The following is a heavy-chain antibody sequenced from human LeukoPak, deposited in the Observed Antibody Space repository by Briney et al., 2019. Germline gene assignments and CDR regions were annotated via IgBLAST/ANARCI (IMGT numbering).Heavy chain of an antibody. CDR3: ARDNGIRNYVDHYYMDV. Sequence: APVRASRKPSRGTFSSYAISWVRRAPGDSLEWRGGIIPILGTANYAQKCQGRVTITTDDSTSAAYMELSSLRSEDTAVYYCARDNGIRNYVDHYYMDVWGKGTTVIVSS. V-gene: IGHV1-69*05. D-gene: IGHD1-7*01. J-gene: IGHJ6*03. CDR2: IIPILGTA. CDR1: RGTFSSYA.